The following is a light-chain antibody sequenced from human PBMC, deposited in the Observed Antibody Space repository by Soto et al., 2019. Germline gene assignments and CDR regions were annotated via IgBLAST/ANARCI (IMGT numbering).Light chain of an antibody. CDR3: QRYGTSTT. CDR2: GAS. CDR1: QSVPNSY. J-gene: IGKJ1*01. Sequence: EIVLTQSPGTLSLSPGERATLSCRASQSVPNSYLAWYQQKPGQAPRLLIYGASSRATGIPVRFSGSGSGTDFTLTISRLEPADFAVYYCQRYGTSTTFGQGPKVEIK. V-gene: IGKV3-20*01.